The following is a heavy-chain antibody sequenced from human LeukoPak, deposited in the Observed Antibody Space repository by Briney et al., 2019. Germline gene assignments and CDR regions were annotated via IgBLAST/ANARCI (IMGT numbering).Heavy chain of an antibody. D-gene: IGHD5/OR15-5a*01. V-gene: IGHV1-69*05. J-gene: IGHJ4*02. CDR1: GGTFSSYA. CDR2: IIPIFGTA. Sequence: SVKVSCKASGGTFSSYAISWVRQAPGQGLEWMGGIIPIFGTANYAQKFQGRVTLTTDTSTRTAYMELRNLRSDDTAVYYCARDPSNSVGNRVYFDFWGQGTLVTVS. CDR3: ARDPSNSVGNRVYFDF.